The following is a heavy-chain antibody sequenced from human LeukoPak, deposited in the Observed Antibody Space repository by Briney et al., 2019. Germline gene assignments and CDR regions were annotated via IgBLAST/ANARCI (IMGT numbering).Heavy chain of an antibody. J-gene: IGHJ5*02. D-gene: IGHD3-10*01. V-gene: IGHV3-30*18. Sequence: GGSLRLSCAASGVTLSPYGMHWVRQAPGKGLEWVAVISYEGGTQHYADSVKGRFVISRDNPRNTLYLQMNILRTEDTAVYYCAKEGTPQVSTWYDLWGQGTLVTVSS. CDR2: ISYEGGTQ. CDR3: AKEGTPQVSTWYDL. CDR1: GVTLSPYG.